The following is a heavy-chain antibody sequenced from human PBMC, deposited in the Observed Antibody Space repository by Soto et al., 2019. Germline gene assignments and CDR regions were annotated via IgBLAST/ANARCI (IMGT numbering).Heavy chain of an antibody. CDR3: AKDSNKYSSSLRGRYFDY. V-gene: IGHV3-23*01. Sequence: GGSPRLSCAASGFPFSSYVMSWVRQAPGKGLEWVSGISGGGSNTFYADYVKGRFTISRDNSKNTLLLQMNSLGAEDTAVYYCAKDSNKYSSSLRGRYFDYWGQGIGVTVSS. J-gene: IGHJ4*02. CDR2: ISGGGSNT. D-gene: IGHD4-4*01. CDR1: GFPFSSYV.